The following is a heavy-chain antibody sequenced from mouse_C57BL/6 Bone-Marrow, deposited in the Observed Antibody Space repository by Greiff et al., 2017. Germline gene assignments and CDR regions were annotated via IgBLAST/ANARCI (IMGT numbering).Heavy chain of an antibody. CDR1: GYTFTSYW. CDR3: AIGKGLRRNYYAMDY. V-gene: IGHV1-74*01. D-gene: IGHD2-4*01. Sequence: VQLKQPGAELVKPGASVKVSCKASGYTFTSYWMHWVKQRPGQGLEWIGRIHPSDSDTNYNQKFKGKATLTVDKSSSTAYMQLSSLTSEDSAVYYCAIGKGLRRNYYAMDYWGQGTSVTVSS. CDR2: IHPSDSDT. J-gene: IGHJ4*01.